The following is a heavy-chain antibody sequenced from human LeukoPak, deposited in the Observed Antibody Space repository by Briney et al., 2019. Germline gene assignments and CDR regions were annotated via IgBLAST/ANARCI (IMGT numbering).Heavy chain of an antibody. Sequence: GGSLRLSCAASGFTVSSNYMSWVRQPPGKELEWVSVIYSGGSIYYADSVKGRFTISRDNSKNTLYLQMNSPRAEDTAVYYCAKIPQVATYTVPNFDFWGQGTLVTVSS. CDR2: IYSGGSI. D-gene: IGHD3-16*01. J-gene: IGHJ4*02. CDR1: GFTVSSNY. CDR3: AKIPQVATYTVPNFDF. V-gene: IGHV3-66*01.